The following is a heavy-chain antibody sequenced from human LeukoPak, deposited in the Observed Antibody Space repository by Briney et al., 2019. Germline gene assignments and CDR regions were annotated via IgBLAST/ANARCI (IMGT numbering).Heavy chain of an antibody. D-gene: IGHD6-19*01. V-gene: IGHV3-74*01. J-gene: IGHJ4*02. CDR3: ATSEARSNGWYVY. CDR1: GFTLSSYW. Sequence: PGGSLRLSCAASGFTLSSYWMHWVRQAPGKGLVWVSRINSDGSSTSYAASVKGRFNISRDNAKNMLYLQMNSLRAEDTAVYYCATSEARSNGWYVYWGQGTLVTVSS. CDR2: INSDGSST.